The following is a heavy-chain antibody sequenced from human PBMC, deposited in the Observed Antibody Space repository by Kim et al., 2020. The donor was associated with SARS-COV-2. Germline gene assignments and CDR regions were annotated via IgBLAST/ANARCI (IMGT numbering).Heavy chain of an antibody. Sequence: SVKVSCKASGGTFSSYAISWVRQAPGQGLEWMGGIIPIFGTANYAQKFQGRVTITADESTSTAYMELSSLRSEDTAVYYCARDGVGATTTGGDYYYGMDVWGQGTTVTVSS. J-gene: IGHJ6*02. V-gene: IGHV1-69*13. CDR3: ARDGVGATTTGGDYYYGMDV. D-gene: IGHD1-26*01. CDR1: GGTFSSYA. CDR2: IIPIFGTA.